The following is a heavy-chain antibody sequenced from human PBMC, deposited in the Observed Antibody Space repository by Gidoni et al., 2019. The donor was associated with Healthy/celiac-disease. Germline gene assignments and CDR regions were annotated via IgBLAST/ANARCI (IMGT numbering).Heavy chain of an antibody. Sequence: VQLVESGGVLVKPGASLSLSCSASVSTFSSYTMNWVRQVPGKGLEWVSCISSSSSYIYYAESVKGRFTISRDNGKNSLYLQMNSLRAEDTAVYYCARDTSSYYYYGMDVWGQGTTVTVSS. CDR3: ARDTSSYYYYGMDV. J-gene: IGHJ6*02. V-gene: IGHV3-21*01. CDR1: VSTFSSYT. D-gene: IGHD2-2*01. CDR2: ISSSSSYI.